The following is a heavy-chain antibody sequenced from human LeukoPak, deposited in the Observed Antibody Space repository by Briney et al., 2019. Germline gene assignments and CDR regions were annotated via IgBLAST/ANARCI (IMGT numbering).Heavy chain of an antibody. D-gene: IGHD2-21*01. CDR2: ISGRGDST. V-gene: IGHV3-23*01. J-gene: IGHJ4*02. CDR3: ARGSHVALNY. Sequence: GGSLRLSCTASGFAFSSYAMSWVRQAPGKGLEWVSAISGRGDSTYYADSVKGRFTISRDNSKNTLYLQMNSLRAEDTAVYYCARGSHVALNYWGQGTLVTVSS. CDR1: GFAFSSYA.